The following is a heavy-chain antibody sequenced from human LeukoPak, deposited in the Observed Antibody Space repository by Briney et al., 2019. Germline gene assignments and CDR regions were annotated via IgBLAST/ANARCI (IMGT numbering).Heavy chain of an antibody. V-gene: IGHV4-59*08. CDR1: GGSISSYY. Sequence: SETLSLTCTVSGGSISSYYWSWIRQPRGKGLEWIGYIYYSGSTNYNPSLKSRVTISIDTSKNQFSLKLSSVTAADTAVYYCARRFDTSGWVDYWGQGTLVTVSS. D-gene: IGHD6-19*01. J-gene: IGHJ4*02. CDR2: IYYSGST. CDR3: ARRFDTSGWVDY.